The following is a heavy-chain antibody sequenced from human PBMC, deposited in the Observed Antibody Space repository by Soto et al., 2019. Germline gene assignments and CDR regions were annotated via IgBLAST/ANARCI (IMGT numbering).Heavy chain of an antibody. Sequence: AAGNGLEWVSVMGTAGDTSYPGHVKGRFTISREHAMNSLYLQMNSLRAGDTSVYYCGRTYIDEQLVSTTGSTAAGNHNWFDPWGRGNLVTVSS. CDR2: MGTAGDT. CDR3: GRTYIDEQLVSTTGSTAAGNHNWFDP. D-gene: IGHD6-13*01. V-gene: IGHV3-13*04. J-gene: IGHJ5*02.